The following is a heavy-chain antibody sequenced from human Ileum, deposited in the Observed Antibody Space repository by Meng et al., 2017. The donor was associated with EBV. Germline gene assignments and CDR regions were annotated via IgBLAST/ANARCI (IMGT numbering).Heavy chain of an antibody. CDR2: INSNTGNS. Sequence: HLVHMVSVLSVPGASVTVSSKVSVYTFRSHAMSWVRQAPGQGREWMGWINSNTGNSTYAQGFTGRFVFSLDTSVSTAYLHINSLKTEDTAVYYCAREVGQGWYYFDYWGQGTLVTVSS. J-gene: IGHJ4*02. CDR3: AREVGQGWYYFDY. CDR1: VYTFRSHA. D-gene: IGHD6-19*01. V-gene: IGHV7-4-1*02.